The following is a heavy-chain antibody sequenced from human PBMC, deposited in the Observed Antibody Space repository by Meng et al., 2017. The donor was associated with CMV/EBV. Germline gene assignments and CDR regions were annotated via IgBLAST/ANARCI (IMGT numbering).Heavy chain of an antibody. CDR1: GGTFSSYT. D-gene: IGHD5-18*01. V-gene: IGHV1-69*04. Sequence: SVKVSCKASGGTFSSYTISWVRQAPGLGLEWMGRIIPILGIANYAQKFQGRVTITADKSTSTAYMELSSLRSEDTAVYYCARDPAVDTAMVNDDAFDIWGQGTMVTVSS. J-gene: IGHJ3*02. CDR2: IIPILGIA. CDR3: ARDPAVDTAMVNDDAFDI.